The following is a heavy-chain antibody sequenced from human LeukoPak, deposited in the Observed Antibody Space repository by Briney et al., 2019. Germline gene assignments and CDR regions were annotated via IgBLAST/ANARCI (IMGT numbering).Heavy chain of an antibody. V-gene: IGHV4-39*07. CDR2: IYYSGST. CDR1: GGSISSSSYY. D-gene: IGHD1-7*01. Sequence: SETLSLTCTVSGGSISSSSYYWGWIRQPPGKGLEWIGSIYYSGSTYYNPSLKSRVTISVDTSKNQFSLKLSSVTAADTAVYYCARDGTNVVVTDAFDIWGQGTMVTVSS. J-gene: IGHJ3*02. CDR3: ARDGTNVVVTDAFDI.